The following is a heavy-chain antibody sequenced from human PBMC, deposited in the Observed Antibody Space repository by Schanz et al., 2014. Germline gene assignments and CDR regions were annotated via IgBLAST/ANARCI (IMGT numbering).Heavy chain of an antibody. CDR3: ARDRDQWDGNYLDY. V-gene: IGHV1-18*01. Sequence: QVQLVQSGAEVKKPGASVKVSCKASGYTFTSYGISWVRQAPGQGLEWMGWISPYNGNTNYAQKFQDRVTVTTDTSTSTAYMELRSLTSDDSAVYYCARDRDQWDGNYLDYWGQGTLVTVSS. CDR1: GYTFTSYG. J-gene: IGHJ4*02. D-gene: IGHD1-26*01. CDR2: ISPYNGNT.